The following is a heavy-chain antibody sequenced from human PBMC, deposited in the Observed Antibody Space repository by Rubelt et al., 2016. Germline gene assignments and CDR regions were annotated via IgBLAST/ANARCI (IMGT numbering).Heavy chain of an antibody. D-gene: IGHD4-23*01. CDR2: IYYSGST. V-gene: IGHV4-61*05. CDR3: ARHSSYGGKTWFDP. J-gene: IGHJ5*02. Sequence: QVQLQESGPGLVKPSETLSLTCTVSGGSISSSSYWWGWIRQSPGKGLEWIGYIYYSGSTNYNPSLKSRVTMSVDMSNNQFSLKMDSVTGADTAVYFCARHSSYGGKTWFDPWGQGTLVTVSS. CDR1: GGSISSSSYW.